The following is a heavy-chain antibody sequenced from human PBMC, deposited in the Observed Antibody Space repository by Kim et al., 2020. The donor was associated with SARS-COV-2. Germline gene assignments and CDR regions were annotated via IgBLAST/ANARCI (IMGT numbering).Heavy chain of an antibody. CDR2: IKQDGSEK. Sequence: GGSLRLSCAASGFTFSSYWMSWVRQAPGKGLEWVANIKQDGSEKYYVDSVKGRFTISRDNAKNSLYLQMNSLRAEDTAVYYCVLLASSSYNLYYYYYYGMDVWGQGTTVTVSS. J-gene: IGHJ6*02. CDR1: GFTFSSYW. CDR3: VLLASSSYNLYYYYYYGMDV. D-gene: IGHD1-1*01. V-gene: IGHV3-7*01.